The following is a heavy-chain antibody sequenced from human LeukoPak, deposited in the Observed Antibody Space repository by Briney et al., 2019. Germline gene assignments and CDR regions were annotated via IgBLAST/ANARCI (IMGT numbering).Heavy chain of an antibody. D-gene: IGHD5-18*01. V-gene: IGHV3-21*01. J-gene: IGHJ6*02. Sequence: PGGSLRLSCAASGFTFSSYSMNWVRQAPGKGLEWVSSISSSSSYIYYADSVKGRFTISRDNAKNSLYLQMNSLRAEDTAVYYCARDQQPQYYYYYYGMDVWGQGTTVTVSS. CDR2: ISSSSSYI. CDR1: GFTFSSYS. CDR3: ARDQQPQYYYYYYGMDV.